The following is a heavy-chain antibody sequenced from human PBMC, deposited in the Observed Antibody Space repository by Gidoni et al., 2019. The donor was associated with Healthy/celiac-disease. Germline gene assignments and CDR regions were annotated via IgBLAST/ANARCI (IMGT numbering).Heavy chain of an antibody. V-gene: IGHV4-61*02. CDR3: AREEGATRRHY. CDR2: IYTSGST. Sequence: QVQLQESGPGLVKPSQTLSLTCTVSGGSIRSGSYYWSWLRQPAGKGLEWIGRIYTSGSTNYNPSLKSRVTMSVDTSKNQFSLKLSSVTAADTAVYYCAREEGATRRHYWGQGTLVTVSS. CDR1: GGSIRSGSYY. D-gene: IGHD1-26*01. J-gene: IGHJ4*02.